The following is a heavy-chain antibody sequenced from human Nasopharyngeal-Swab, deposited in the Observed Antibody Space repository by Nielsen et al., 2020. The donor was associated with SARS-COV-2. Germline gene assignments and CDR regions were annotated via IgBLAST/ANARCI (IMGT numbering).Heavy chain of an antibody. D-gene: IGHD3-22*01. J-gene: IGHJ3*02. CDR1: GFTFSSYA. V-gene: IGHV3-23*01. Sequence: GESLKISCAASGFTFSSYAMSWVRQAPGKGLEWVSAISGSGGSAYYADSVKGRFTISRDNSKNTLYLQMNSLRAEDTAVYYCARGNYYDSSGYSDAFDIWGQGTMVTVSS. CDR2: ISGSGGSA. CDR3: ARGNYYDSSGYSDAFDI.